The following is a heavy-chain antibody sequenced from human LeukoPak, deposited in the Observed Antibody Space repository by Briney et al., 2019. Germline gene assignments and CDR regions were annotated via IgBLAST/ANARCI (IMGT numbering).Heavy chain of an antibody. V-gene: IGHV1-3*01. CDR1: GYTFTSYA. CDR3: ARDPFNPDCSSTSCPDAFDI. J-gene: IGHJ3*02. D-gene: IGHD2-2*01. Sequence: GASVKVSCKASGYTFTSYAMHWVRQAPGQRLEWMGWINAGNGNTKYSQKFQGRVTITRDTSASTAYIELSSLRSEDTAVYYCARDPFNPDCSSTSCPDAFDIWGQGTMVTVSS. CDR2: INAGNGNT.